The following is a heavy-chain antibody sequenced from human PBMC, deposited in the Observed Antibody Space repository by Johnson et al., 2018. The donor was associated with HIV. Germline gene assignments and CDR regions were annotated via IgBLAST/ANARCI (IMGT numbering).Heavy chain of an antibody. V-gene: IGHV3-30*02. CDR1: GFTFSSYG. CDR3: AKSTQASIVRESGPYGAFDI. D-gene: IGHD3-10*01. Sequence: QMQLVESGGGVVQPGGSLRLSCAASGFTFSSYGMHWVRQAPGKGLEWVAFIRYDGSNKYYADSVKGRFTISRDNSKNTLYLQMNGLRPEDTALYYCAKSTQASIVRESGPYGAFDIWGQGTMVTVSS. J-gene: IGHJ3*02. CDR2: IRYDGSNK.